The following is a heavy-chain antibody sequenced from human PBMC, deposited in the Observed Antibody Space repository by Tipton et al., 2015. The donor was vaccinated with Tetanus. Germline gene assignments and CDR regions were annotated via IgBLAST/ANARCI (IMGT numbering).Heavy chain of an antibody. V-gene: IGHV6-1*01. J-gene: IGHJ3*02. CDR1: GDSVSGNSAA. CDR3: ARQKDNGFDI. CDR2: TYYRSEWYY. Sequence: GLVKPSQTLSLTCAISGDSVSGNSAAWNWIRQSPSRGLEWLGRTYYRSEWYYDYAVSVKSRITINPDTSKNQLSLQLNSVTPEDTAVYYCARQKDNGFDIWGQGTMVSVSS.